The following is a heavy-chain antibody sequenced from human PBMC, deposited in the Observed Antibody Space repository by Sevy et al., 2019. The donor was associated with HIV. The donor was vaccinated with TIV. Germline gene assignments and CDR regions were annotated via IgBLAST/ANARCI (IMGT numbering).Heavy chain of an antibody. Sequence: ASVKVSCRASGYTFRNYGISWVRQAPGQGLEWLGWISAYTGDTDFAQKVKARVTLTSDTSTNTAYLELRSLRSDDTAVYYCARDKPQGVVVLPGSMWGGIDYWGQGTQVTVSS. CDR3: ARDKPQGVVVLPGSMWGGIDY. V-gene: IGHV1-18*01. D-gene: IGHD2-2*01. J-gene: IGHJ4*02. CDR1: GYTFRNYG. CDR2: ISAYTGDT.